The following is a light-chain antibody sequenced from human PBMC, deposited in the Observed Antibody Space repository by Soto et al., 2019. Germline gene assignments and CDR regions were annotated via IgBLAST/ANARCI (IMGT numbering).Light chain of an antibody. Sequence: EIVLTQSPGTLSLSPGERATLSCRASQSVSNNYLAWYQLKPGQAPRLLIYGASSRATGIPDRFSGSGSGTDFTLTISSLEPEDFAVYYCQHRKNWQVTFGQGTRLEIK. CDR3: QHRKNWQVT. V-gene: IGKV3D-20*02. CDR1: QSVSNNY. J-gene: IGKJ5*01. CDR2: GAS.